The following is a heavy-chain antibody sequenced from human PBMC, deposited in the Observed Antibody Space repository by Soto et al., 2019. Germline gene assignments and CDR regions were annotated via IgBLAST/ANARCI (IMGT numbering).Heavy chain of an antibody. V-gene: IGHV4-59*08. J-gene: IGHJ6*02. CDR1: GGSISSYY. Sequence: QVQLQESGPGLVKPSETLSLTCTVSGGSISSYYWSWIRQPPGKGLEWIGYIYYSGSTNYNPSLTSRVTISVDTSKNQFSLKLSSVTAADTAVYYCARGYSSSWYVYYYGMDVWGQGTTVTVSS. CDR2: IYYSGST. CDR3: ARGYSSSWYVYYYGMDV. D-gene: IGHD6-13*01.